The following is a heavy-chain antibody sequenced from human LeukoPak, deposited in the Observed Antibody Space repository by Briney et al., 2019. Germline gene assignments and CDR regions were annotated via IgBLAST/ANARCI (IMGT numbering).Heavy chain of an antibody. V-gene: IGHV1-2*06. CDR1: GYTFTGYY. CDR3: ARSVTYYYDSSGYQIGVYYYYYMDV. Sequence: GASVKVSCKXSGYTFTGYYMHWVRQAPGQGLEGMGRISPNSGGTNYSQKFQGRVTMTRDTSISTAYMELSRLRSDDTAVYYCARSVTYYYDSSGYQIGVYYYYYMDVWDKGTTVTVSS. J-gene: IGHJ6*03. CDR2: ISPNSGGT. D-gene: IGHD3-22*01.